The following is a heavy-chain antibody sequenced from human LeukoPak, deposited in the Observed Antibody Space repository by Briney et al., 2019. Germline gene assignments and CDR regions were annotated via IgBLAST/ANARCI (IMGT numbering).Heavy chain of an antibody. D-gene: IGHD4-17*01. J-gene: IGHJ4*02. CDR3: ARDLYGDYEAY. CDR1: GFTFSSYW. CDR2: ISSDGSST. V-gene: IGHV3-74*01. Sequence: GGSLRLSCAASGFTFSSYWMHWVRQAPGKGLVWVSRISSDGSSTSYADSVKGRSTISRDNAKNTLYLQMNSLRAEDTAVYYCARDLYGDYEAYWGQGTLVTVSS.